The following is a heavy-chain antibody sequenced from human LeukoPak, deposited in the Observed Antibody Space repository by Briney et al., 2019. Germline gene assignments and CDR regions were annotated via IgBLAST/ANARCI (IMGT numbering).Heavy chain of an antibody. V-gene: IGHV4-4*02. CDR2: IYHSGST. CDR1: GGSISSSNW. D-gene: IGHD3-22*01. CDR3: ARAPSYYDSSGSTLGYYYYGMDV. Sequence: SGTLSLTCAVSGGSISSSNWWSWVRQPPGQGLEWIGEIYHSGSTNYNPSLKSRVTISVDKSTNQFSLKLSSVTAADTAVYYCARAPSYYDSSGSTLGYYYYGMDVWGQGTTVTVSS. J-gene: IGHJ6*02.